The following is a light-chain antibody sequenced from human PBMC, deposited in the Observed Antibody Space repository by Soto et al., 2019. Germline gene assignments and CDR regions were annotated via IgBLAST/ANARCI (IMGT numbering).Light chain of an antibody. CDR3: QQYDYLYT. V-gene: IGKV1-33*01. CDR2: DAS. CDR1: QDIRNY. Sequence: DIQMTQSPSSLSASVGDRVTITCRASQDIRNYLNWYQQKPGKAPKLLIYDASNLETGVPSRFSGNGSGTDFTFTIISLQPEDIATFYCQQYDYLYTFGQGTKLEIK. J-gene: IGKJ2*01.